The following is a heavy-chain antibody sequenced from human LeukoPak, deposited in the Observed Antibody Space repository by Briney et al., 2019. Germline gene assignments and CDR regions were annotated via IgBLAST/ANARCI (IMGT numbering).Heavy chain of an antibody. CDR3: ARVRNLRGDY. D-gene: IGHD4-17*01. J-gene: IGHJ4*02. CDR2: ISSGSSTI. V-gene: IGHV3-48*01. Sequence: PGVSLRLSCAASGFTFSSYSMNWVRQAPGKGLEWVSYISSGSSTIYYADSVKGRFTISRDNAKNSLYLQMNSLRAEDTAVYYCARVRNLRGDYWGQGTLVTVSS. CDR1: GFTFSSYS.